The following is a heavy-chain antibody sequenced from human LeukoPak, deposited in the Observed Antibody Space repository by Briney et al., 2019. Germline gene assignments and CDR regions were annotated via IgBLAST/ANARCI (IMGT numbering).Heavy chain of an antibody. J-gene: IGHJ6*03. D-gene: IGHD5-18*01. V-gene: IGHV3-7*01. CDR1: GFTFSSYW. CDR3: ARDKGYSYGYYYYYYMDV. Sequence: PGGSLRLSCAASGFTFSSYWMSWVRQAPGKGLEWVANIKQDGSEKYYVDSVKGRFTISRDNAKNSLYLQMNSLRAEDTAVYYCARDKGYSYGYYYYYYMDVWGKGTTVTISS. CDR2: IKQDGSEK.